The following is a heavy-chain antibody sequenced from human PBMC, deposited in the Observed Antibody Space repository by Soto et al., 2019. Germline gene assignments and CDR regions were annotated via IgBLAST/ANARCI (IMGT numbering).Heavy chain of an antibody. J-gene: IGHJ6*02. CDR1: GGSISSSSYY. Sequence: SETLSLTCTVSGGSISSSSYYWGWIRQPPGKGLEWIGSIYYSGSTYYNPSLKSRVTISVDTSKNQFSLKLSSVTAADTAVYYCATSGYYYYYGMDVWGQGTTVTVSS. CDR2: IYYSGST. CDR3: ATSGYYYYYGMDV. V-gene: IGHV4-39*01.